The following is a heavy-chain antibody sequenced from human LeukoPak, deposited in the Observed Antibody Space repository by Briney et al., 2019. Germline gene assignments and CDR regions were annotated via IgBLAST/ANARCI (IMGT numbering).Heavy chain of an antibody. CDR2: IYYSGST. V-gene: IGHV4-39*01. CDR1: GGSIGSSSYY. Sequence: PSETLSLTCTVSGGSIGSSSYYWGWIRQPPGKGLEWIGSIYYSGSTYYNPSLKSRVTISVDTSKNQFSLKLSSVTAADTAVYYCARHLGYCSSTSCLYAFDIWGQGTMVTVSS. J-gene: IGHJ3*02. CDR3: ARHLGYCSSTSCLYAFDI. D-gene: IGHD2-2*01.